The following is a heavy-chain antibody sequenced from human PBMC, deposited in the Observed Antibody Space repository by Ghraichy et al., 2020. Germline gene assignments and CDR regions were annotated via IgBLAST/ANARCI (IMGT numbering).Heavy chain of an antibody. Sequence: SETLSLTCTVSGGSISSSSYYWGWIRQPPGKGLEWLGGIHYSGSTYYNPSLKSRVTMSVDTSNNQFSLKLSSVTASDTAVYYCARPNIAARLRGYFDLWGRGTLVTVSS. CDR3: ARPNIAARLRGYFDL. D-gene: IGHD6-6*01. CDR1: GGSISSSSYY. CDR2: IHYSGST. J-gene: IGHJ2*01. V-gene: IGHV4-39*01.